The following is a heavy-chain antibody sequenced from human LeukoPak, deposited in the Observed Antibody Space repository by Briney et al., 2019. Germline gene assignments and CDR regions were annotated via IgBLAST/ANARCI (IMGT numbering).Heavy chain of an antibody. J-gene: IGHJ4*02. CDR1: GFTFCRYL. D-gene: IGHD4-23*01. CDR2: IHSDGSRT. Sequence: PGGALRLSCAASGFTFCRYLLRWGGPAPGERLGWVSRIHSDGSRTNYADSVKGRLPISRDNAKNTLYLQMNSLIVDDTAVYFCARARLGWSTYDFDYWGQRTLVTVSS. CDR3: ARARLGWSTYDFDY. V-gene: IGHV3-74*01.